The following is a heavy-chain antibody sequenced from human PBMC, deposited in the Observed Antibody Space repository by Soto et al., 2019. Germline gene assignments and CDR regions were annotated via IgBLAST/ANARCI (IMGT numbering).Heavy chain of an antibody. CDR1: GFTFSSYA. Sequence: HPGGSLRLSCAASGFTFSSYAMSWVRQAPGKGLEWVSAISGSGGSTYYADSVKGRFTISRDNSKNTLYLQMNSLRAEDTAVYYCAKDLLRLLVTRGPTLFDYWRQGTLVTVSS. CDR2: ISGSGGST. CDR3: AKDLLRLLVTRGPTLFDY. J-gene: IGHJ4*02. D-gene: IGHD2-21*02. V-gene: IGHV3-23*01.